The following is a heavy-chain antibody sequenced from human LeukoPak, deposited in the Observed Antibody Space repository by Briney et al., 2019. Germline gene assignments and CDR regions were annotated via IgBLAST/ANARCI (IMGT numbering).Heavy chain of an antibody. D-gene: IGHD6-19*01. CDR3: AGGQGWLVEY. CDR2: IYSGGTT. V-gene: IGHV3-66*01. Sequence: GGSLRLSCAASGFTVGSNYMSWARQAPGKGLEWVSVIYSGGTTYYADSVKGRFTISRDNAKNSLFLQLNSLRVDDTAVYYCAGGQGWLVEYWGQGTLVTVSS. J-gene: IGHJ4*02. CDR1: GFTVGSNY.